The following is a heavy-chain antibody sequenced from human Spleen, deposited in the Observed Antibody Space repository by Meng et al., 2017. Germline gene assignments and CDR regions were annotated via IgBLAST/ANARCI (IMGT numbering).Heavy chain of an antibody. J-gene: IGHJ4*02. V-gene: IGHV1-18*01. Sequence: ASVKVSCKASGYTFTSYGISWVRQAPGQGLEWMGWISAYSGGTNYAQKFQGRVTITRDTSASTAYMELSSLRSEDTAVYYCARPPRIAAAGLGYWGQGTVVTVSS. CDR3: ARPPRIAAAGLGY. CDR2: ISAYSGGT. D-gene: IGHD6-13*01. CDR1: GYTFTSYG.